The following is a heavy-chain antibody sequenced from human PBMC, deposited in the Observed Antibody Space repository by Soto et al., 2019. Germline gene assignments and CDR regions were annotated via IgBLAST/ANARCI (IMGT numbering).Heavy chain of an antibody. CDR2: INSDGSTT. CDR3: ARVAYGDWAVFHY. V-gene: IGHV3-74*01. D-gene: IGHD4-17*01. J-gene: IGHJ4*02. Sequence: EVQLVESGGGLVQPGGSLRLSCAASGFIFSDYWMHWVRQAPGKGLVWVSRINSDGSTTSYADSVKGRFTISRDNAKNTLYLQMNSLRAEDTAVYYCARVAYGDWAVFHYWGQGTLVTVSS. CDR1: GFIFSDYW.